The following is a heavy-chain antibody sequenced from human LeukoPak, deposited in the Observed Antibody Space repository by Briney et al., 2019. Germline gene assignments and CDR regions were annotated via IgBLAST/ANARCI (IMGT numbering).Heavy chain of an antibody. CDR2: ISGSGGST. CDR3: AKRGIVTRGVFVIGLHKEAYYFDS. V-gene: IGHV3-23*01. Sequence: SGGSLRLSCGVSGITLSNYGMSWVRQAPGKGLEWVSGISGSGGSTYYADSVKGRFTISRDNSKNTLYLQMNSLRAEDTAVYFCAKRGIVTRGVFVIGLHKEAYYFDSWGQGTLVTVSS. J-gene: IGHJ4*02. D-gene: IGHD3-10*01. CDR1: GITLSNYG.